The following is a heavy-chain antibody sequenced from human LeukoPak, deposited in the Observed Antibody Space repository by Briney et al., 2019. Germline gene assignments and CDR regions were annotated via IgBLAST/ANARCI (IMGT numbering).Heavy chain of an antibody. CDR1: GFTFSSYA. D-gene: IGHD2/OR15-2a*01. Sequence: GGSLRLSCAASGFTFSSYAMSWVRQAPGKGLEWVSDISGSGSSTYYADSVKGRFTISRDNSKNTLYLQMNSLRAEDTAVYYCIPANRGPSPLSDYWGQGTLVTVSS. J-gene: IGHJ4*02. V-gene: IGHV3-23*01. CDR2: ISGSGSST. CDR3: IPANRGPSPLSDY.